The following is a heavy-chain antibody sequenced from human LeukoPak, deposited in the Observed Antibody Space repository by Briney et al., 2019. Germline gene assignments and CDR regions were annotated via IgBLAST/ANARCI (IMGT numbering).Heavy chain of an antibody. CDR3: ARDFGYYDSSGYYRHYETFDY. V-gene: IGHV4-39*07. CDR1: GGSISSSSYY. CDR2: IYYSGST. J-gene: IGHJ4*02. D-gene: IGHD3-22*01. Sequence: SETLSLTCTVSGGSISSSSYYWGWIRQPPGNGLEWIGSIYYSGSTYYNPSLKSRVTISVDTSKTQFSLKLSSVTAADTAVYYCARDFGYYDSSGYYRHYETFDYWGQGTLVTVSS.